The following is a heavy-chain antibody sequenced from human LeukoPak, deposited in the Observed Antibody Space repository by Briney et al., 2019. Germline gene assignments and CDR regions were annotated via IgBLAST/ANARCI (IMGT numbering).Heavy chain of an antibody. CDR2: ISGSDGST. CDR3: ARRSGIAVAGAFDY. J-gene: IGHJ4*02. V-gene: IGHV3-23*01. CDR1: GFTFSSYG. D-gene: IGHD6-19*01. Sequence: GGSLRLSCAASGFTFSSYGMSWVRQAPGKGLEWVSAISGSDGSTYYADSVKGRFTISRDNSKNTLYLQMNSLRAEDTAVYYCARRSGIAVAGAFDYWGQGTLVTVSS.